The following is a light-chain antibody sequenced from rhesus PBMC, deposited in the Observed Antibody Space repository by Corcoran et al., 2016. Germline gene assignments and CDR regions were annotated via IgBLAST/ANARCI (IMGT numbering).Light chain of an antibody. V-gene: IGKV1-66*01. CDR1: QGINNY. J-gene: IGKJ4*01. Sequence: DIQMTQSPSSLSASVGDRVTITCWASQGINNYLSWYQQKPGKAPKPLIYYAYRLETGVPSRFSGSRSGTDYTLTISSLQPEDIATYYCQQYNNSPLTFGGGTKVEIK. CDR3: QQYNNSPLT. CDR2: YAY.